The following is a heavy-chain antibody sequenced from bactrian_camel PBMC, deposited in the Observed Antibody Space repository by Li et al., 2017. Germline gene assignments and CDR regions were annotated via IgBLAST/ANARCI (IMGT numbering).Heavy chain of an antibody. D-gene: IGHD3*01. Sequence: VQLVESGGGLVPPGGSLRLSCAVSGYLSAFCTMGWYRQAPGKERELVSRISPDGVTTYSESVKGRFTTSRDNAKNTLYLQLNNLKTEDTAMYYCAKDPDQCSGSWCYATAGYWGQGTQVTVS. CDR2: ISPDGVT. J-gene: IGHJ6*01. V-gene: IGHV3S53*01. CDR1: GYLSAFCT. CDR3: AKDPDQCSGSWCYATAGY.